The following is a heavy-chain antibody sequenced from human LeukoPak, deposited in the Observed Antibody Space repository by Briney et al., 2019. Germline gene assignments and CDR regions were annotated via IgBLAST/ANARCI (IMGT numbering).Heavy chain of an antibody. CDR3: ARVGYSYGGNPQEPIDY. Sequence: PSETLSLTCTVSSGSISTYYWSWIRQPPGKGLEWIGYIYHNGNTNYNPSLKSRVTISVDTSKNQFSLKLSSVTAADTAVYYCARVGYSYGGNPQEPIDYWGQGTLVTVSS. D-gene: IGHD5-18*01. V-gene: IGHV4-59*12. CDR2: IYHNGNT. J-gene: IGHJ4*02. CDR1: SGSISTYY.